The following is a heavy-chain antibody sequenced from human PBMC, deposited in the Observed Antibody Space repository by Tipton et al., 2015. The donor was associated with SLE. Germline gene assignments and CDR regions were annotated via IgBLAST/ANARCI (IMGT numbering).Heavy chain of an antibody. CDR1: GFTFSDYY. CDR3: VLGGTVLTY. D-gene: IGHD1-14*01. V-gene: IGHV3-69-1*01. Sequence: SLRLSCAASGFTFSDYYMNWVRQAPGKGLEWVSSISSSSTIYYADSVKGRFTISRDNAKNTMYLQMNSLRGEDTALYYCVLGGTVLTYWGQGTLVIVSS. CDR2: ISSSSTI. J-gene: IGHJ4*02.